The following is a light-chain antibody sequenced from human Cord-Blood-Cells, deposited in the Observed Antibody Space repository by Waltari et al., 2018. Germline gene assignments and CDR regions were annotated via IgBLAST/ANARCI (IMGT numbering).Light chain of an antibody. Sequence: EIQMNQSPSSLSASVGDRVTITCQASKDISNYLNWYQQKPGKDPKLLIYDASNLETGVPSRFSGSGSGTDFTFTISSLQPEDIATYYCQQYDNLPLTFGGGTKVEIK. CDR3: QQYDNLPLT. CDR2: DAS. CDR1: KDISNY. V-gene: IGKV1-33*01. J-gene: IGKJ4*01.